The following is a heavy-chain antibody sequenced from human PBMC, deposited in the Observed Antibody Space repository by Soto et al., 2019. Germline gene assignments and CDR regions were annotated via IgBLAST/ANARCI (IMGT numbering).Heavy chain of an antibody. D-gene: IGHD2-2*02. Sequence: ASVKVSCKASGYTFTSYAMPWVRQAPGQRREWMGWINAGNGNTKYSQKFQGRVTITRDTSASTAYMELSSLRSEDTAVYYCAKSATVPAAIAYWGQGTLVIVSS. J-gene: IGHJ4*02. CDR2: INAGNGNT. V-gene: IGHV1-3*01. CDR3: AKSATVPAAIAY. CDR1: GYTFTSYA.